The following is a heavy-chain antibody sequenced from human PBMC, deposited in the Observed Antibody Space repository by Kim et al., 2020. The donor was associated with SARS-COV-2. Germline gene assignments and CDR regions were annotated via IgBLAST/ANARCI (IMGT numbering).Heavy chain of an antibody. CDR3: AREQQLVRGGAFDI. J-gene: IGHJ3*02. V-gene: IGHV1-46*01. Sequence: GQKFQGRVTMTRDTSTSTVYMGLSSLRSEDTAVYYCAREQQLVRGGAFDIWGQGTMVTVSS. D-gene: IGHD6-13*01.